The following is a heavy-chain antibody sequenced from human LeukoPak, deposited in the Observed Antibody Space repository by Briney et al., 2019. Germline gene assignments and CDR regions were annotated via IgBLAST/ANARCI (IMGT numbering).Heavy chain of an antibody. V-gene: IGHV4-59*01. Sequence: SEALSLTCTVSGGSISSYYWSWIRQPPGKGLEWIGYIFYSGSTNYNPSLKSRVTISVDTSRNQFSLKLSSVTAADTAVYYCARGEVGSYYDYWGQGTLVTVSS. CDR2: IFYSGST. D-gene: IGHD1-26*01. CDR3: ARGEVGSYYDY. CDR1: GGSISSYY. J-gene: IGHJ4*02.